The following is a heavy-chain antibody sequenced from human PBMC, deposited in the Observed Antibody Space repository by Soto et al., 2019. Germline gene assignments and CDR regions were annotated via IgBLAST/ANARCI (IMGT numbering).Heavy chain of an antibody. CDR1: GGSISSYY. CDR3: ARARDYYGSGSYLGY. D-gene: IGHD3-10*01. Sequence: SETLSLTCTVSGGSISSYYWSWIGQPPGKGLEWIGYIYYSGSTNYNPSLKSRVTISVDTSKNQFSLKLSSVTAADTAVYYCARARDYYGSGSYLGYWGQGTLVTVSS. J-gene: IGHJ4*02. CDR2: IYYSGST. V-gene: IGHV4-59*01.